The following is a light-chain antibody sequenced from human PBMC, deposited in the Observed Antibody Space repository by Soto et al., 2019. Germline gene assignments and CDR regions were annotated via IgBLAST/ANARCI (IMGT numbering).Light chain of an antibody. J-gene: IGLJ1*01. CDR3: LLYTGHAGV. CDR1: TRAVSRGNF. Sequence: QAGVTQEPSVTVSPGVTVTLTCASATRAVSRGNFPIWFQHKPGHPPRALIYSVDSKQSWTPALFSGSLLGDKAALTVSHVQPEHDAEYYCLLYTGHAGVFGSGTKVTVL. CDR2: SVD. V-gene: IGLV7-43*01.